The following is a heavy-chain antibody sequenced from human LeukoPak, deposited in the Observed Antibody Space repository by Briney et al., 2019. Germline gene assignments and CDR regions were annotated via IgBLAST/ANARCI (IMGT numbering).Heavy chain of an antibody. CDR2: IYYSGRT. Sequence: SETLSLTCTVSGGSISSSSYYWGWIRQPPGRWREWIGCIYYSGRTDYNPSLNSRVDISVDPPKNKFSLKLSSVTAADTAVYYCARHGPVGATGPLSYWGQGTLVTVSS. J-gene: IGHJ4*02. CDR3: ARHGPVGATGPLSY. V-gene: IGHV4-39*01. CDR1: GGSISSSSYY. D-gene: IGHD1-26*01.